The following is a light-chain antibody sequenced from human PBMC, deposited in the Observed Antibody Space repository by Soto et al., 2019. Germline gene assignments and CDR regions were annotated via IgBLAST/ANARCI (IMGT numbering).Light chain of an antibody. Sequence: DIQMTQSPSSLSASVGARVTITCRASQGISTSLAWFQQKPGQAPKSLIYAASRLQSGVPSKFSGSGSGTDFPLTISSLQPEDVATYYCQQHTSYPLTFGGGTKVEI. CDR1: QGISTS. CDR2: AAS. V-gene: IGKV1-16*02. J-gene: IGKJ4*01. CDR3: QQHTSYPLT.